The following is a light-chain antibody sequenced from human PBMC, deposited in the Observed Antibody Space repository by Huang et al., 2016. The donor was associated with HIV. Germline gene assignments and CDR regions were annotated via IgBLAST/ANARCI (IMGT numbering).Light chain of an antibody. CDR3: QQYNHWLALT. Sequence: EIVMTQSPATLSVSPGERATLSCRASQSISTNLAWYRQKPGQAPRLLIYDSSTRATGIPARFSGSGSGTEFTLTISSLQSEDSAVYDCQQYNHWLALTFGGGTKVEIK. V-gene: IGKV3D-15*01. J-gene: IGKJ4*01. CDR1: QSISTN. CDR2: DSS.